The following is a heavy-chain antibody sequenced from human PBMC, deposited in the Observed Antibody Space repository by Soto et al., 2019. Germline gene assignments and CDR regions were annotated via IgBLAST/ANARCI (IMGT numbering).Heavy chain of an antibody. CDR1: GFTFSSYG. Sequence: PGGSLRLSCAASGFTFSSYGMHWVRQAPGKGLEWVAVISYDGSNEYYADSVKGRFTISRDNSKNTLYLQMNSLRAEDTAVYYCAKGQGGSSGSYHYYYYYYGMDVWGQGTTVTVSS. CDR2: ISYDGSNE. CDR3: AKGQGGSSGSYHYYYYYYGMDV. V-gene: IGHV3-30*18. D-gene: IGHD1-26*01. J-gene: IGHJ6*02.